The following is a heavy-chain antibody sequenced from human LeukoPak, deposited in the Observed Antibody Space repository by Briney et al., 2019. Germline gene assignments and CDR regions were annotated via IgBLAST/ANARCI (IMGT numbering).Heavy chain of an antibody. CDR1: GFTFDDYA. CDR3: ARDSDVVGSKGYDSSGYPYWYFDL. Sequence: GGSLRLSCAASGFTFDDYAMHWVRQAPGKGLEWVSLISGDGGSTYYADSVKGRFTISRDNSKNSLYLQMNSLRAEDTAVYYCARDSDVVGSKGYDSSGYPYWYFDLWGRGTLVTVSS. V-gene: IGHV3-43*02. J-gene: IGHJ2*01. D-gene: IGHD3-22*01. CDR2: ISGDGGST.